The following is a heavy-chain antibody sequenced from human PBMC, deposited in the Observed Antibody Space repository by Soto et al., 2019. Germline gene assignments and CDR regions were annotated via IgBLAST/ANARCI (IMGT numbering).Heavy chain of an antibody. CDR1: GGTFSSYA. CDR3: ARESGYSYGYFGLDY. CDR2: IIPICGTA. J-gene: IGHJ4*02. D-gene: IGHD5-18*01. V-gene: IGHV1-69*01. Sequence: QVQLVQSGAEVKKPGSSVKVSCKASGGTFSSYAISWVRQAPGQGLEWMGGIIPICGTANYAQKFQGRVRTTANESTSTAYMELSSPRSEDTAVDYCARESGYSYGYFGLDYWGQGTLGTVSS.